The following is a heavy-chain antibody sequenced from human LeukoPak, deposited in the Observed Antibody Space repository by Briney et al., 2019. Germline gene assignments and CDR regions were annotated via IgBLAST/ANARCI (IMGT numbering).Heavy chain of an antibody. CDR1: GFTFSSYA. V-gene: IGHV3-23*01. CDR2: ISGSGGST. Sequence: GGSQRLSCAASGFTFSSYAMNWVRQAPGKGLEWVSGISGSGGSTSYADFVKGRFTISRDNSKNTLYLQMNSLRAEDTAVYYCAKGRVSYYYGMDVWGQGTTVTVSS. CDR3: AKGRVSYYYGMDV. J-gene: IGHJ6*02. D-gene: IGHD3-10*01.